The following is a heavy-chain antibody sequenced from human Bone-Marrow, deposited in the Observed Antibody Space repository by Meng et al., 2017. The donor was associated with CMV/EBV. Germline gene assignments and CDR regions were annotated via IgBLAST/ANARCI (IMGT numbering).Heavy chain of an antibody. CDR1: GFTFSGSA. D-gene: IGHD1-26*01. Sequence: GESLKIPCAASGFTFSGSAMHWVRQAPGKGLEWVSVIYSGGSSTYYADSVKGRFTISRDNSKNTLYLQMNSLRAEDTAVYYCAKAQGSYYPIYGMDVWGQGTTVTVSS. CDR2: IYSGGSST. J-gene: IGHJ6*02. CDR3: AKAQGSYYPIYGMDV. V-gene: IGHV3-23*03.